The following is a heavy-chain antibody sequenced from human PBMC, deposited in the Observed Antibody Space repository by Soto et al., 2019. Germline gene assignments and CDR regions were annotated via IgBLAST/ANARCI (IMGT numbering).Heavy chain of an antibody. Sequence: SVKVSCKASGGAFSSYTISWVRQAPGQGLEWMGRIIPILGIANYAQKFQGRVTITADKSTSTAYMELSSLRSEDTAVYYCAREWDCSSTSCYVIDYWGQGTLVTVSS. J-gene: IGHJ4*02. CDR3: AREWDCSSTSCYVIDY. CDR1: GGAFSSYT. D-gene: IGHD2-2*01. V-gene: IGHV1-69*04. CDR2: IIPILGIA.